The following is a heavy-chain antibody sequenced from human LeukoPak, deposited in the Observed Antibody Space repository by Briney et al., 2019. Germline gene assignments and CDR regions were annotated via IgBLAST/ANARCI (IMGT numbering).Heavy chain of an antibody. J-gene: IGHJ4*02. CDR1: GVSFSGYY. D-gene: IGHD3-22*01. CDR3: AGLVGRYSSGLYYYYFDY. CDR2: INHSGST. Sequence: SETLSLTCAVYGVSFSGYYWSWIRQPPGKGLEWIGEINHSGSTNYNPSLKSRVTISVDTSKNQFSLKLSSVTAADTAVYYCAGLVGRYSSGLYYYYFDYWGQGTLVTVSS. V-gene: IGHV4-34*01.